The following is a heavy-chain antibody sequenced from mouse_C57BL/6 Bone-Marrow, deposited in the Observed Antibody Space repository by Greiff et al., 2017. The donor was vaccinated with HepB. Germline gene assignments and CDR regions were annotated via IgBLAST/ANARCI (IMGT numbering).Heavy chain of an antibody. D-gene: IGHD1-1*01. CDR2: IRSKSNNYAT. J-gene: IGHJ3*01. V-gene: IGHV10-1*01. CDR1: GFSFNTYA. Sequence: EVKLVESGGGLVQPKGSLKLSCAASGFSFNTYAMNWVRQAPGKGLEWVARIRSKSNNYATYYADSVKDRFTISRDDSESMLYLQINNLKTEDTAMYYCVRQQGYGSSYGFAYWGQGTLVTVSA. CDR3: VRQQGYGSSYGFAY.